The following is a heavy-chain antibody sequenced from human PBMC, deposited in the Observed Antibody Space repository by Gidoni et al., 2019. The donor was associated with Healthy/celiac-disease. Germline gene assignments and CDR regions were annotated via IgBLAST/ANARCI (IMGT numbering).Heavy chain of an antibody. D-gene: IGHD3-9*01. Sequence: QVQLVQSGAEAKKPGASVKVSCKASGYTFTSYDINWVRQATGQGLEWMGWMNPNSGNTGYAQKFQGRVTMTRNTSISTAYMELSSLRSEDTAVYYCARDYDILTGSLNYYYYGMDVWGQGTTVTVSS. CDR3: ARDYDILTGSLNYYYYGMDV. J-gene: IGHJ6*02. CDR2: MNPNSGNT. V-gene: IGHV1-8*01. CDR1: GYTFTSYD.